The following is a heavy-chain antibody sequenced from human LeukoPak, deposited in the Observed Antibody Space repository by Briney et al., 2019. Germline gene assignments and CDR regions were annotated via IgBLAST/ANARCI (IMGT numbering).Heavy chain of an antibody. CDR3: ARDRTAWFGDLFIGYGMDV. Sequence: GGSLRLSCAASGFTFSNYWMHWVRQAPGKGLVWVSRIDSNGISTTYADSVKGRFTISRGNAKKTLYLQMNSLRAEDTAVYYCARDRTAWFGDLFIGYGMDVWGQGTTVTVSS. CDR2: IDSNGIST. D-gene: IGHD3-10*01. CDR1: GFTFSNYW. J-gene: IGHJ6*02. V-gene: IGHV3-74*03.